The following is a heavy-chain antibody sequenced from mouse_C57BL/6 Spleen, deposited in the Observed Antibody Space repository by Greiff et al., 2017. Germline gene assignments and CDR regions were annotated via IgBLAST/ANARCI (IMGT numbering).Heavy chain of an antibody. CDR3: ARHGNSYYFDY. V-gene: IGHV1-26*01. Sequence: DVQLHQSGPELVKPGASVKISCKASGYTFTDYYMNWVKQSHGKSLEWIGDINPNNGGTSYNQKFKGKATLTVDKSSSTAYMELRSLTSEDSAVYYCARHGNSYYFDYWGQGTTLTVSS. D-gene: IGHD2-1*01. CDR2: INPNNGGT. J-gene: IGHJ2*01. CDR1: GYTFTDYY.